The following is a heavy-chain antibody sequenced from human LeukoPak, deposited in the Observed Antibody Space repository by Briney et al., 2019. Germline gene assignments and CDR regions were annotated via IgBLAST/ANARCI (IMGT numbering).Heavy chain of an antibody. CDR1: GFTFSSYA. V-gene: IGHV3-23*01. J-gene: IGHJ3*02. D-gene: IGHD3-22*01. Sequence: GGSLRLSCAASGFTFSSYAMSWVRQAPGKGLEWVSAISGSGGSTYYADSVKGRFTISRDNAKNSLYLQMNSLRAEDTAVYYCARDAGYYDSSGYFGRDAFDIWGQGTMVTVSS. CDR3: ARDAGYYDSSGYFGRDAFDI. CDR2: ISGSGGST.